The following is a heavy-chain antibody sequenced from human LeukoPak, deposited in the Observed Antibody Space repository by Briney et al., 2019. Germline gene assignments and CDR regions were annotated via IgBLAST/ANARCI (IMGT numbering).Heavy chain of an antibody. D-gene: IGHD5-24*01. CDR3: AREVVRDGYNVYWYFDL. CDR1: GFTVSSNY. J-gene: IGHJ2*01. V-gene: IGHV3-53*01. Sequence: GGSLRLSCAASGFTVSSNYMSWVRQAPGKGLEWVSVIYSGGSTYYAGSVKGRFTISRDNSKNTLYLQMNSLRAEDTAVYYYAREVVRDGYNVYWYFDLWGRGTLVTVSS. CDR2: IYSGGST.